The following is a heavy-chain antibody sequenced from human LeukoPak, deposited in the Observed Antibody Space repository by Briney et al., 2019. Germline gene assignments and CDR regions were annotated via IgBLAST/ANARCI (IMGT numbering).Heavy chain of an antibody. D-gene: IGHD2-15*01. Sequence: SETLSLTCAVYGGSFSGYYWSWIRQPPGKGLEWIGEINHSGSNNYNPSLKSRVTISVDTSKNQFSLKLSSVTAADTAVYYCARGRIKYCSGGSCYSGSGWFGPWGQGTLVTVSS. CDR2: INHSGSN. V-gene: IGHV4-34*01. J-gene: IGHJ5*02. CDR1: GGSFSGYY. CDR3: ARGRIKYCSGGSCYSGSGWFGP.